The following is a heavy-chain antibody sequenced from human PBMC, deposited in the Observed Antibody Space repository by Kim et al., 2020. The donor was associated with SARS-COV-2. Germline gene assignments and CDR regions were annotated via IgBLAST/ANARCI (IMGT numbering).Heavy chain of an antibody. D-gene: IGHD3-22*01. CDR3: ARADSGYYPGY. Sequence: KNYAQKFQGRVTMTRDTSISTAYMELSRLRSDDTAVYYCARADSGYYPGYWGQGTLVTVSS. V-gene: IGHV1-2*02. CDR2: K. J-gene: IGHJ4*02.